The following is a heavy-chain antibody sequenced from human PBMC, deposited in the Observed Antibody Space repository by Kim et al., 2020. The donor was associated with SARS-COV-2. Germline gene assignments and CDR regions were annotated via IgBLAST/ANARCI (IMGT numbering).Heavy chain of an antibody. J-gene: IGHJ4*02. Sequence: NYADSVQALFTISRDNAKNTLYLEMNSLRAEDTAVYYCAQASRGVATIDYWGQGTLVTV. CDR3: AQASRGVATIDY. V-gene: IGHV3-74*01. D-gene: IGHD5-12*01.